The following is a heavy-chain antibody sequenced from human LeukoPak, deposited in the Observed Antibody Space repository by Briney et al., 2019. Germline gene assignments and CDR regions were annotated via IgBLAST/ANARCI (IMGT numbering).Heavy chain of an antibody. CDR1: GYTFTSYG. CDR2: ISAYNGNR. CDR3: ARGGPGWDSSSWYNY. J-gene: IGHJ4*02. Sequence: ASVKVSCKTSGYTFTSYGIIWVRQAPGQGLEWIGWISAYNGNRNYAQKLQGRVTMTTDTSTSTAYMELRSLRSDDTAVYYCARGGPGWDSSSWYNYWGQGTLVTVSS. D-gene: IGHD6-13*01. V-gene: IGHV1-18*01.